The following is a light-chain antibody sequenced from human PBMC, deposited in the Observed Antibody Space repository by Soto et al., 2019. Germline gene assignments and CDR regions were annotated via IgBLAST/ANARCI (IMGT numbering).Light chain of an antibody. CDR3: QQYTSYS. CDR2: GAS. J-gene: IGKJ1*01. CDR1: QSVSSSY. V-gene: IGKV3-20*01. Sequence: EIVLTQSPGTLSLSPGERATLSCRASQSVSSSYLAWYQQKPGQAPRLLIYGASSRATGIPDRFSGSASGTDFTLTISRLEPDDFATYYCQQYTSYSFGQGTKVDIK.